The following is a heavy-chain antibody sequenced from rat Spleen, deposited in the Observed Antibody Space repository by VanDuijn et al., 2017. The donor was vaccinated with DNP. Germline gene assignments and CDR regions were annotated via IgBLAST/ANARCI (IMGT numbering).Heavy chain of an antibody. CDR3: ARFITTVYAMDA. Sequence: EVQLVESGGGLVQPGRSLKLSCAASGFTFSDYNMAWVRQAPKKGLEWVATISYDGSSTYYRDSVKGRFTISRDNAKSTLYLQMDSLRSEDTATYYCARFITTVYAMDAWGQGTSVTVSS. V-gene: IGHV5-7*01. CDR2: ISYDGSST. CDR1: GFTFSDYN. D-gene: IGHD1-10*01. J-gene: IGHJ4*01.